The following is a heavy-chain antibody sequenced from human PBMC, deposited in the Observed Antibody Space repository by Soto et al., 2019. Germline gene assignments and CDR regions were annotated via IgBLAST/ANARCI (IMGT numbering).Heavy chain of an antibody. J-gene: IGHJ6*02. CDR3: ARGASVPRTATQPNRCAIDV. CDR2: NSSGSDYL. D-gene: IGHD1-1*01. V-gene: IGHV3-21*04. Sequence: LRLSCRASGFTFKGYTMNWVRQAPGKGLEWVSANSSGSDYLHYADSVKGGFTISRDNAENSLFLELTSLRVEDTALYYCARGASVPRTATQPNRCAIDVWGQGATVTVYS. CDR1: GFTFKGYT.